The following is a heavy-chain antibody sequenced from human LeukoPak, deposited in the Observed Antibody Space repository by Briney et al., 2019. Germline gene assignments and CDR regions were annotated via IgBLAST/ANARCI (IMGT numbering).Heavy chain of an antibody. Sequence: GASVKVSCKASGYTFTGYYMHWVRQAPGQGLEWMGWINPNSGGTNYAQKFQGRVTMTRDTSISTAYMELSRLRSDDPAVYYCASTMVRGVIPYFDYWGQGTLVTVSS. D-gene: IGHD3-10*01. CDR2: INPNSGGT. CDR1: GYTFTGYY. CDR3: ASTMVRGVIPYFDY. J-gene: IGHJ4*02. V-gene: IGHV1-2*02.